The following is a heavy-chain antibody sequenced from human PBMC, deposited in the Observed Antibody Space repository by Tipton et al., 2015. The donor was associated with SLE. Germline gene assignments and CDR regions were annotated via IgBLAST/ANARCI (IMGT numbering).Heavy chain of an antibody. Sequence: TLSLTCSLYGGTFTGYHWSWIRQSPGKELELIGGISHSGSTNYNPSLKNRVTISLDTSNKGFSLELTSMTAADTAVYYCARGVMGFWSYSYMDVWGKGTTVTVSS. J-gene: IGHJ6*03. V-gene: IGHV4-34*01. CDR3: ARGVMGFWSYSYMDV. CDR2: ISHSGST. D-gene: IGHD3-3*01. CDR1: GGTFTGYH.